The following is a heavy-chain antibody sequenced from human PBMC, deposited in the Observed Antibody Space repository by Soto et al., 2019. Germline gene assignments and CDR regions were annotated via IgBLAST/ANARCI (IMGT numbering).Heavy chain of an antibody. CDR1: GFTFSSYA. CDR2: ISGSGGST. D-gene: IGHD3-22*01. Sequence: EVQLLESGGGLVQPGGSLRLSCAASGFTFSSYAMSWDRQAPGKGLEWVSAISGSGGSTYYADSVKGRITISRDNSKNTLYLQMNSLRAEDTAVYYCANDGYSVAYFDYWGQGTLVTVSS. J-gene: IGHJ4*02. V-gene: IGHV3-23*01. CDR3: ANDGYSVAYFDY.